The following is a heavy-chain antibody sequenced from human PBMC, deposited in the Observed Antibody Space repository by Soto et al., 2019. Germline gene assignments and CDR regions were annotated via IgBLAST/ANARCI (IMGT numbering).Heavy chain of an antibody. CDR2: INPSGGST. Sequence: ASVKVSCKASGYTFTSYYMHWVRQAPGQGLEWMGIINPSGGSTSYAQKFQGRVTMTRDTSTSTVYMELSSLRSEDTAVYYCARGRLTGDYVFYDEDHDFDYWGQGTLVTVSS. CDR1: GYTFTSYY. J-gene: IGHJ4*02. V-gene: IGHV1-46*01. CDR3: ARGRLTGDYVFYDEDHDFDY. D-gene: IGHD4-17*01.